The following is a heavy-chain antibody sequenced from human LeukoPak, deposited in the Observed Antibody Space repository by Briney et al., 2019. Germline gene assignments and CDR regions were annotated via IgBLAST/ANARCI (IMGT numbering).Heavy chain of an antibody. Sequence: SETLSLTCAVSGGSISSGGYSWSWIRQPPEKGLEWIGYIYHSGSTYYNPSLKSRVTISVDTSKNQFSLKLSSVTAADTAVYYCARGRAYSSGYASPRCWFDPWGQGTLVTVSS. J-gene: IGHJ5*02. D-gene: IGHD6-19*01. CDR3: ARGRAYSSGYASPRCWFDP. V-gene: IGHV4-30-2*01. CDR1: GGSISSGGYS. CDR2: IYHSGST.